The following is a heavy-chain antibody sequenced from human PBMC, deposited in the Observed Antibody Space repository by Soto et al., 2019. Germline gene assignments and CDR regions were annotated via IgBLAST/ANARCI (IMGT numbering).Heavy chain of an antibody. CDR1: GFTFSSYA. D-gene: IGHD3-22*01. CDR3: ARDPGGYYCYYYGY. V-gene: IGHV3-30-3*01. Sequence: QVQLVESGGGVVQPGRSLRISCAAYGFTFSSYAMHWVRQAPGKGLEWVAVISYDGSNKYYADSVKARFTISRDNSKNALYLQMNSLRAEDASVYYCARDPGGYYCYYYGYWGQGTLVTVSS. CDR2: ISYDGSNK. J-gene: IGHJ4*02.